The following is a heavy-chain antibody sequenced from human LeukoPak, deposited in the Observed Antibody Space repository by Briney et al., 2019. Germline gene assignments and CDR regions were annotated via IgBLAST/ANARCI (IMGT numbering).Heavy chain of an antibody. CDR3: ARGSGSYQKDYYYYYMDV. V-gene: IGHV1-69*13. CDR1: GYTFTSYD. J-gene: IGHJ6*03. D-gene: IGHD1-26*01. Sequence: SVKVSCKASGYTFTSYDINWVRQAPGQGLEWMGGIIPIFGTANYAKKIQGRVTITAEESTSTSYMEVSRLRSEDTGVYYCARGSGSYQKDYYYYYMDVWGKGTTVTVSS. CDR2: IIPIFGTA.